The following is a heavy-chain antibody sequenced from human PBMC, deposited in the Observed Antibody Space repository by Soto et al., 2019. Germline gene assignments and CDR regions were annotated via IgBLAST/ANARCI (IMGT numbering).Heavy chain of an antibody. CDR2: ISPIFGSA. D-gene: IGHD2-2*01. Sequence: SVKVSCKASGGAFSSNAISWMRQAPGQGLEWIGTISPIFGSAAYAQRFQGRVTITADVPTNTAYMELSSLRSEDTAMYYCARGYCTTTICDPWFDPWGQGTLVTVSS. CDR1: GGAFSSNA. J-gene: IGHJ5*02. CDR3: ARGYCTTTICDPWFDP. V-gene: IGHV1-69*13.